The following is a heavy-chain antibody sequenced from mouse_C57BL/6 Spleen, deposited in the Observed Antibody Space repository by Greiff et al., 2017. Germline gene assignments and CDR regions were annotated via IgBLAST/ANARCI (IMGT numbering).Heavy chain of an antibody. D-gene: IGHD2-2*01. V-gene: IGHV3-6*01. CDR2: ISYDGSN. Sequence: DVQLQESGPGLVKPSQSLSLTCSVSGYSITSCYYWNWLRPFPGNKLEWVGYISYDGSNNSNPSLKNRISITRDTSKNQFFLKLNSVTTEDTATYDCANGYDEGVWFAYWGQGTLVTVSA. CDR1: GYSITSCYY. J-gene: IGHJ3*01. CDR3: ANGYDEGVWFAY.